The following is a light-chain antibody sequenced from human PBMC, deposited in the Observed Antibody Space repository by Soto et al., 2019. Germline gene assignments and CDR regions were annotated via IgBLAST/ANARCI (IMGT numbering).Light chain of an antibody. CDR2: GAS. Sequence: EIVMTQSPATLSVSPGERATLSCRASHSVSSNLAWYQQKPGQAPRLLIYGASTRATGIAARFSGSGSGTQFTLTISSMQSEDFAVYYCQQYNNGATFGGGTKVEIK. J-gene: IGKJ4*01. CDR1: HSVSSN. CDR3: QQYNNGAT. V-gene: IGKV3-15*01.